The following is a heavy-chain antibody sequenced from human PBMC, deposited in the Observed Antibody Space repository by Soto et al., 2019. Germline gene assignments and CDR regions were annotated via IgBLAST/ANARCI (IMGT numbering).Heavy chain of an antibody. CDR2: ISSSSSTI. J-gene: IGHJ4*02. Sequence: GGSLRLSCAASGFTFSSYSMNWVRQAPGKGLEWVSYISSSSSTIYYADSVKGRFTISRDNAKNSLYLQMNSLRDEDMAVYYCARGETSYYYVSSGPTAPYFDYCGQAPLVTLSS. D-gene: IGHD3-22*01. CDR1: GFTFSSYS. V-gene: IGHV3-48*02. CDR3: ARGETSYYYVSSGPTAPYFDY.